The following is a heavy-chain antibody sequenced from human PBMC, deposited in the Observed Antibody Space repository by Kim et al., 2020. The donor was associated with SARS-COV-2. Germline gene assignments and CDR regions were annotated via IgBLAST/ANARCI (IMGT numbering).Heavy chain of an antibody. V-gene: IGHV3-21*01. CDR1: GFTFSSYS. CDR3: ARVGGPVSPYYFDY. J-gene: IGHJ4*02. D-gene: IGHD3-16*01. CDR2: ISSSSSYI. Sequence: GGSLRLSCAASGFTFSSYSMNWVRQAPGKGLEWVSSISSSSSYIYYADSVKGRFTISRDNAKNSLYLQMNSLRAEDTAVYYCARVGGPVSPYYFDYWGQGTLVTVSS.